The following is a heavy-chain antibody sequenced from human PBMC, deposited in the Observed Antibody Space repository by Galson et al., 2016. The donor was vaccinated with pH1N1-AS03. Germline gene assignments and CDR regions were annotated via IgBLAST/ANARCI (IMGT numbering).Heavy chain of an antibody. J-gene: IGHJ4*02. Sequence: LRLSCAASGFTFNNYAMHWVRQAPGKGLEWVSSISGSGGSTYYADSVKGRFTISRDTSKNTLYLQMKSLRAEDTAVYYCAKDGSGWPPLQGSFDYWGQGTLVTVSS. CDR3: AKDGSGWPPLQGSFDY. D-gene: IGHD6-19*01. V-gene: IGHV3-23*01. CDR1: GFTFNNYA. CDR2: ISGSGGST.